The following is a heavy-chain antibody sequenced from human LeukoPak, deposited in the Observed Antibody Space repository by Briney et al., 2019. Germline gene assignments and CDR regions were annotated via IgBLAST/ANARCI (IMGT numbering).Heavy chain of an antibody. J-gene: IGHJ4*02. V-gene: IGHV1-2*02. CDR2: INPNSGGT. D-gene: IGHD2-15*01. CDR3: ARVVCSGGSCPFDY. Sequence: ASVKVSCMASGYTFTGYYMHWVRQAPGQGLEWMGWINPNSGGTNYAQKFQGRVTMTRDTSISTAYMELSRLRSDDTAVYYCARVVCSGGSCPFDYWGQGTLVTVSS. CDR1: GYTFTGYY.